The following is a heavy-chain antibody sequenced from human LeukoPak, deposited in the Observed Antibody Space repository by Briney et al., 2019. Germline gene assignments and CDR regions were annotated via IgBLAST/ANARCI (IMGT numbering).Heavy chain of an antibody. V-gene: IGHV3-7*01. CDR3: ASSSGYSYYFDY. Sequence: GGSLRLSCAASGFTFSSFWMSWVRQAPGKGLEGVANIKQDGSEKYYMDSVKGRFTISRDNAKNSLYLQMNSLRAEDTAVYYCASSSGYSYYFDYWGQGTLVTVSS. J-gene: IGHJ4*02. CDR1: GFTFSSFW. D-gene: IGHD3-22*01. CDR2: IKQDGSEK.